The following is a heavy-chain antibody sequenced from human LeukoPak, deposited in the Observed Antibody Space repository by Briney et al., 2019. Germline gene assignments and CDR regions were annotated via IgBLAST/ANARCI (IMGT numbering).Heavy chain of an antibody. CDR3: ASSVYGDPEDY. CDR1: GGSISSYY. Sequence: SETLSLTCTVSGGSISSYYWSWIRQPPGKGLEWIGHIYYSGSTNYNPFLKSRVTISVDTSKNQYSLKLSSVTAADTAVYYCASSVYGDPEDYWGQGTLVTVSS. CDR2: IYYSGST. D-gene: IGHD4-17*01. V-gene: IGHV4-59*01. J-gene: IGHJ4*02.